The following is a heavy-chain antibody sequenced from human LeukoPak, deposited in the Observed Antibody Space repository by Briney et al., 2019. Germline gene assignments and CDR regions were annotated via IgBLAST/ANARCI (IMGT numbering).Heavy chain of an antibody. J-gene: IGHJ4*02. Sequence: ASVTVSFKATVYTFTSYGISWVRQAPGQGLEWMGWISVNSGNTKYAQRLQGRVTMTTETSTSTAYMELRSLESDDTAVYFCARDLGADYGGNSGYWGQGTLVTVSS. CDR3: ARDLGADYGGNSGY. CDR2: ISVNSGNT. V-gene: IGHV1-18*01. D-gene: IGHD4-23*01. CDR1: VYTFTSYG.